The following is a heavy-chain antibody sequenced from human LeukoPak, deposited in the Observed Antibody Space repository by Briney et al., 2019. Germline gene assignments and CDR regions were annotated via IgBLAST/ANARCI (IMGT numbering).Heavy chain of an antibody. J-gene: IGHJ4*02. D-gene: IGHD1-26*01. CDR1: GFTFSSYA. V-gene: IGHV3-30-3*01. CDR2: ISYDGSNK. Sequence: GGSLRLSCAASGFTFSSYAMHWVRQAPGKGLEWVAVISYDGSNKYYADSVKGRFTISRDNSKNTLYLQMNSLRAEDTAVYYCARDLEIVGATYFDYWGQGTLVTVSS. CDR3: ARDLEIVGATYFDY.